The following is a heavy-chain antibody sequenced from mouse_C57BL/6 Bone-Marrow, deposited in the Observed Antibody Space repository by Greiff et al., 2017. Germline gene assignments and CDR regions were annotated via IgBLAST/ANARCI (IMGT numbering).Heavy chain of an antibody. CDR1: GYSFTGYY. Sequence: VHVKQSGPELVKPGASVKISCKASGYSFTGYYMNWVKQSPEKSLEWIGEINPSTGGTTYNQKFKAKATLTVDKSSSTAYMQLKSLTSEDSAVYYCASCNYGFAYWGQGTLVTVSA. V-gene: IGHV1-42*01. D-gene: IGHD2-1*01. J-gene: IGHJ3*01. CDR3: ASCNYGFAY. CDR2: INPSTGGT.